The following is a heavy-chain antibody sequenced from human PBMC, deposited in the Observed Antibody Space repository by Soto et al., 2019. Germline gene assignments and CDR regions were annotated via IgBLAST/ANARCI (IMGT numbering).Heavy chain of an antibody. D-gene: IGHD3-22*01. CDR2: IWYDGSNK. CDR1: GFTFSSYG. CDR3: ARDLYYYDSSGCFY. Sequence: GGSLRLSCAASGFTFSSYGMHWVRQAPGKGLEWVAVIWYDGSNKYYADSVKGRFTISRDNSKNTLYLQMNSLRAEDTAVYYCARDLYYYDSSGCFYWGQGTLVTVSS. J-gene: IGHJ4*02. V-gene: IGHV3-33*01.